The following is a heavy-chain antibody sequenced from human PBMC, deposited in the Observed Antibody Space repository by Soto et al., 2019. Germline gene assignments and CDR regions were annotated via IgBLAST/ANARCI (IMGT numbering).Heavy chain of an antibody. Sequence: QVQLVQSGAEVKKPGSSVKVSCKASGGTFSSYAISWVRQAPGQGLEWMGGIIPIFGTANYAQKVQGRVTITADESTSTAYMELSSLRSEDTAVYYCARDWGYGSGSYENWFDPWGQGTLVTVSS. J-gene: IGHJ5*02. D-gene: IGHD3-10*01. CDR2: IIPIFGTA. CDR3: ARDWGYGSGSYENWFDP. V-gene: IGHV1-69*01. CDR1: GGTFSSYA.